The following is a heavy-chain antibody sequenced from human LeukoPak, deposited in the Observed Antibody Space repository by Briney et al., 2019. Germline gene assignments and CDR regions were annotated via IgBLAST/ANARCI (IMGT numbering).Heavy chain of an antibody. J-gene: IGHJ4*02. CDR2: ISGDSNYI. Sequence: GGSLRLSCAASGFTFSNYGMTWVRQAPGKGLEWVSCISGDSNYIYYADSLKGRFTISRDNAKNSLYLQMDSLRVDDTAVYYCARDGAAAGYNLFDYWGQGTLVTVSS. CDR3: ARDGAAAGYNLFDY. CDR1: GFTFSNYG. V-gene: IGHV3-21*06. D-gene: IGHD6-13*01.